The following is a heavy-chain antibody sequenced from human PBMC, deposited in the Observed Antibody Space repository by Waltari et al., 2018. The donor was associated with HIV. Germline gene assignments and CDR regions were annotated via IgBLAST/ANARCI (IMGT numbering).Heavy chain of an antibody. CDR3: ARGQGLGTFDC. J-gene: IGHJ4*02. Sequence: QVQLQESGPGLVKSSETLSLTCAVSGYSISSGYYWGGIRQPPGQGLEWIGIPYHSGSTNGHPPLKSGVTIAADTANNQFSLKVSSGTAADTAVYYCARGQGLGTFDCWGQGTLVTVSS. D-gene: IGHD6-19*01. CDR1: GYSISSGYY. CDR2: PYHSGST. V-gene: IGHV4-38-2*01.